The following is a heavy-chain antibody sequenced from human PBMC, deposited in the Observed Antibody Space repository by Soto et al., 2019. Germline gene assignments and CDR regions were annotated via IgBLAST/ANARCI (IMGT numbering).Heavy chain of an antibody. J-gene: IGHJ6*02. D-gene: IGHD2-8*01. V-gene: IGHV1-2*04. CDR1: GYTFTGYY. CDR3: ARGGIFYGPPDYGMDV. Sequence: QVQLVQSGAEVKKPGASVKVSCKASGYTFTGYYMHWVRQAPGQGLEWMGWINPNSGGTNYAQKFPGWVTMTRDTSISTAYMELSRLRSDDTAVYYCARGGIFYGPPDYGMDVWGQGTTVTVSS. CDR2: INPNSGGT.